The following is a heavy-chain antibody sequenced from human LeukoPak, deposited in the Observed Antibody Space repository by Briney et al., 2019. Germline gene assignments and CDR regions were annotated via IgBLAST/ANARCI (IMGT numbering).Heavy chain of an antibody. D-gene: IGHD5-12*01. CDR3: AKLLYGDYDQSPHY. Sequence: PGGSLRLSCAASGFTFSIYAMTWVRQAPGKGLEWVAGISGSGSGGTTYYADSVKGRFTISRDNSKNTLYLQMSSLRAEDTAVYYCAKLLYGDYDQSPHYGGQGPLVTVSP. J-gene: IGHJ4*02. CDR1: GFTFSIYA. CDR2: ISGSGSGGTT. V-gene: IGHV3-23*01.